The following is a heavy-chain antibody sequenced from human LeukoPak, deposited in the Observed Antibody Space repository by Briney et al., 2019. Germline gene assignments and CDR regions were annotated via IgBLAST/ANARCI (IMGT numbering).Heavy chain of an antibody. CDR1: GYTFTSYG. D-gene: IGHD3-10*01. CDR2: ISAYNGNT. V-gene: IGHV1-18*01. CDR3: ATVGSRDYYYMDV. Sequence: ASVKVSCKASGYTFTSYGISWVRQAPGQGLEWMGWISAYNGNTIYAQKFQGRVTMTEDTSTDTAYMELSSLRSEDTAVYYCATVGSRDYYYMDVWGKGTTVTVSS. J-gene: IGHJ6*03.